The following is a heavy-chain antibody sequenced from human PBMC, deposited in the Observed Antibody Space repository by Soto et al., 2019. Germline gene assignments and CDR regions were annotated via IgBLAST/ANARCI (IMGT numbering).Heavy chain of an antibody. CDR3: ARNAYQLPNYSYYYGMDV. Sequence: SETLSLTCAVSGGSINSNNYNWGWIRQPPGKGLEWIGNVYYSGATYYNPSLKSRVTIAVDTSKNQFSLILRSVTAADTAVYYCARNAYQLPNYSYYYGMDVWGQGTTVTVSS. J-gene: IGHJ6*02. CDR2: VYYSGAT. CDR1: GGSINSNNYN. D-gene: IGHD2-2*01. V-gene: IGHV4-39*01.